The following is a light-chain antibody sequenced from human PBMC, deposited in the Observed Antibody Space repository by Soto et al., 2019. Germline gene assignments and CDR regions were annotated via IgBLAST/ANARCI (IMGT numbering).Light chain of an antibody. CDR2: EVS. Sequence: QSVLAQPPSASGSPGQSVTISCTGTSSDVGAYNYVSWYQQHPGKAPKLMIYEVSNRPSGVPNRFSGSKSGNTASLTVSGLQAEDEADYYCSSYAGTSTLEVFGTGTKVTV. J-gene: IGLJ1*01. V-gene: IGLV2-8*01. CDR1: SSDVGAYNY. CDR3: SSYAGTSTLEV.